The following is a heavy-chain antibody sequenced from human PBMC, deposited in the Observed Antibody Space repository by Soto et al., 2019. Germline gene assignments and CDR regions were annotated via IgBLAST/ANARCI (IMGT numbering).Heavy chain of an antibody. V-gene: IGHV1-2*04. CDR2: INPNSGGT. Sequence: ASVKVSCKASGYTFTGYYMHWVRQAPGQGLEWMGWINPNSGGTNYAQKFQGWVTMTRDTSISTAYMELSRLRSDDTAVYYCARDGDILTGYVFDYWGQGTLVTVSS. D-gene: IGHD3-9*01. J-gene: IGHJ4*02. CDR3: ARDGDILTGYVFDY. CDR1: GYTFTGYY.